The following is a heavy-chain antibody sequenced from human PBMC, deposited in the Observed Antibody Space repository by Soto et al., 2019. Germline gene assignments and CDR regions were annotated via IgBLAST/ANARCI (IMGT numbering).Heavy chain of an antibody. D-gene: IGHD3-10*01. J-gene: IGHJ6*01. Sequence: PGGSLRLSCAASGLTFSSYAMSWVRQAPGKGLEWVSAISGSGGSTYYADSVKGRFTISRDNSKNTLYLQMNSLRAEDTAIYYWAKAGGLFQDDGMEVWGQGTTVIVTS. CDR1: GLTFSSYA. CDR2: ISGSGGST. CDR3: AKAGGLFQDDGMEV. V-gene: IGHV3-23*01.